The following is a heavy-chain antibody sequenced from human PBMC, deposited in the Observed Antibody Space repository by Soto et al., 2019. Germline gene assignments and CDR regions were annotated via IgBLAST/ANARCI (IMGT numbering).Heavy chain of an antibody. V-gene: IGHV1-69*01. D-gene: IGHD3-16*01. Sequence: QVQLGQSGAEVKKPGSSVKVSCKSSGGSFRSYAISWVRQAPGQGLEWRGSIMAVFGSATYAQRFQGRVIITADESTTTSYLELSGLQPGDAAVYFCATSRGFYEAMEVWGQGTTVTVSS. CDR3: ATSRGFYEAMEV. CDR2: IMAVFGSA. CDR1: GGSFRSYA. J-gene: IGHJ6*02.